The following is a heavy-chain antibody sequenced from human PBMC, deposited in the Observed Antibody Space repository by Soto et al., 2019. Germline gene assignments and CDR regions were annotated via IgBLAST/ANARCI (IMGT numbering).Heavy chain of an antibody. CDR2: ISSTTNYI. Sequence: EVQLVESGGGLVKPGWSLRLSCEASGFTFTRYSMNWVRQAPGKGLEWVSSISSTTNYIYYVDSMKGRFTISRDNAKNSLYLEMNSLRAEDTAVYYCARESEDLTSNFDYWGHGNLVTVSS. J-gene: IGHJ4*01. V-gene: IGHV3-21*06. CDR1: GFTFTRYS. CDR3: ARESEDLTSNFDY.